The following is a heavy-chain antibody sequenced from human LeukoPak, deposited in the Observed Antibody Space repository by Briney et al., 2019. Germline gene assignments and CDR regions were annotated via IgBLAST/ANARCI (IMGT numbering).Heavy chain of an antibody. CDR2: ISGSGGST. D-gene: IGHD6-13*01. CDR1: GFTFSSYA. Sequence: GGSLRLSCAASGFTFSSYAMSWVRQAPGKGLEWVSAISGSGGSTYYADSVKGRFTISRDNSKNTLCLQMNSLRAEDTAVYYCAKCSSSWYLSFGGQGTLVTVSS. CDR3: AKCSSSWYLSF. J-gene: IGHJ4*02. V-gene: IGHV3-23*01.